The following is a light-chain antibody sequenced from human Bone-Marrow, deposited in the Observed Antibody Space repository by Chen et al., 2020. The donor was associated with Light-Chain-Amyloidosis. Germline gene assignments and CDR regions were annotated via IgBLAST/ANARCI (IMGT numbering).Light chain of an antibody. CDR3: SSYTITSTLV. Sequence: QSALTQPASVSGSPGQSITISCTGTSSDVGGDNHVSWYQQHPDKAPKLMIYVVTNRPSWVPDRFSGYKSDNTASLTISGLQTEDEADYFCSSYTITSTLVFGSGTRVTVL. J-gene: IGLJ1*01. V-gene: IGLV2-14*01. CDR2: VVT. CDR1: SSDVGGDNH.